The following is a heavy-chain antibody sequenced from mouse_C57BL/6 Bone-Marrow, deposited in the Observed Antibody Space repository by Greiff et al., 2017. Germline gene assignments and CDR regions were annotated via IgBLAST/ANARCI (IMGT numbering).Heavy chain of an antibody. D-gene: IGHD1-1*01. CDR1: GFTFSSYG. CDR2: ISSGGSYT. V-gene: IGHV5-6*01. CDR3: ARLTVVVFDY. Sequence: EVKLVESGGDLVKPGGSLKLSCAASGFTFSSYGMSWVRQTPDKRLGWVATISSGGSYTYYPDSVKGRFTISRDNAKNTLYLQMSSLKSEDTAMYYCARLTVVVFDYWGQGTTLTVSS. J-gene: IGHJ2*01.